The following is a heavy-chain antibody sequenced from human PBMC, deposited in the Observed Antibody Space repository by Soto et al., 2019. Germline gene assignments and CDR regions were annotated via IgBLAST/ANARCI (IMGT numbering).Heavy chain of an antibody. CDR1: GFTFSSYA. D-gene: IGHD6-19*01. J-gene: IGHJ3*02. CDR3: AREGRGSSGWYDAFDI. Sequence: QVQLVESGGGVVQPGRSLRLSCAASGFTFSSYAMHWVRQAPGKGLEWVAVISYDGSNKYYADSVKGRFTISRDNSKNTLYLQMNSLRAVDTAVYYCAREGRGSSGWYDAFDIWGQGTMVTVSS. V-gene: IGHV3-30-3*01. CDR2: ISYDGSNK.